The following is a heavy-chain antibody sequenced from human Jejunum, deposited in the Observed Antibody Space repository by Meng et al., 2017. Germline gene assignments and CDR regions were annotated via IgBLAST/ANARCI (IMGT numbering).Heavy chain of an antibody. CDR1: GGSISSGAYS. V-gene: IGHV4-30-2*01. J-gene: IGHJ4*02. Sequence: QLQLQESGSGLVQPSQTLSPTCAVSGGSISSGAYSWSWIRQPPGKGLEWIGHSYHTGSSNYNPSLESRVTISVDRSKNQFSLKLTSVTAADTAVYYCATIQSSPHFFNYWGQGTLVTVSS. CDR2: SYHTGSS. D-gene: IGHD6-6*01. CDR3: ATIQSSPHFFNY.